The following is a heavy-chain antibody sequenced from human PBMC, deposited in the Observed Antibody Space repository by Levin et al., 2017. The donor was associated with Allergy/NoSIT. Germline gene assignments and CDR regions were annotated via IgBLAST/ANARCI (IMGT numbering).Heavy chain of an antibody. D-gene: IGHD6-13*01. V-gene: IGHV3-30*03. Sequence: GESLKISCAASGFSFRSFGMNWVRQAPGKGLEWVAVISYDGSDKYYADSVKGRFTISRDNSKNTLYLQMNSLRPEDTAVYYWAREIGFGTSSWSFDQWGQGILVTVSS. CDR3: AREIGFGTSSWSFDQ. J-gene: IGHJ4*02. CDR2: ISYDGSDK. CDR1: GFSFRSFG.